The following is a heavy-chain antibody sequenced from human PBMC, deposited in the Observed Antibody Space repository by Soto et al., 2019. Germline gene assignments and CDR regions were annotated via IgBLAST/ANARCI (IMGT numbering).Heavy chain of an antibody. Sequence: QVHLVESGGGVVRPGGSLRLSCAASGFTFSTHAMHWVRQAPGKGLEWVALISYDGTTKYYADSVKGRFTISRDNSKSMLYLQMNSLRGEDMAIYYCARDRPYSSSWYPEYWGQGTLVTVSS. V-gene: IGHV3-30-3*01. CDR2: ISYDGTTK. CDR1: GFTFSTHA. D-gene: IGHD6-13*01. J-gene: IGHJ4*02. CDR3: ARDRPYSSSWYPEY.